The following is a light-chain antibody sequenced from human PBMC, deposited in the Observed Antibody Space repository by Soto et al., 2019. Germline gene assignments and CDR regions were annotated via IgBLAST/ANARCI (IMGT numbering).Light chain of an antibody. V-gene: IGLV2-14*01. CDR1: SRGIGNYNY. J-gene: IGLJ1*01. CDR3: ASYRSANTLVV. CDR2: EVT. Sequence: QSVLIQPASVSGSPGQSITISCTGTSRGIGNYNYVSWYQHHPGKAPKLMIYEVTSRPSGVSDRFSGSKSGMTASLTISGLQPEDEADYFCASYRSANTLVVFGTGTKVTVL.